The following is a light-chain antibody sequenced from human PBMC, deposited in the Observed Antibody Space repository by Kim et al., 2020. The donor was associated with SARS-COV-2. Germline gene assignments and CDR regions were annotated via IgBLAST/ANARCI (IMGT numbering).Light chain of an antibody. Sequence: SYELTQPPSLSVFPGQTASIPCSGDKLGHKYVEWYQQKPGQSPVVVIYQDNKRPSGIPERFSGSNSGNTATLTISGSQAVDEADYYCQAWDTSTVVFGGGTQLTVL. CDR3: QAWDTSTVV. V-gene: IGLV3-1*01. J-gene: IGLJ3*02. CDR2: QDN. CDR1: KLGHKY.